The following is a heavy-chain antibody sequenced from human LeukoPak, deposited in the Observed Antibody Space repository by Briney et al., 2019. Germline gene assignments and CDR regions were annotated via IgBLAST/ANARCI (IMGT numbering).Heavy chain of an antibody. D-gene: IGHD5-24*01. CDR3: ARPEMATRYAFDI. Sequence: SETLSLTCVVSGGSISSNNWWSWVRQAPGKGLEWMGEIYDSGSTNYNPSLKSRVTISVDTSKNQFSLKLSSVTAADTAVYYCARPEMATRYAFDIWGQGTMVTVSS. CDR2: IYDSGST. V-gene: IGHV4-4*02. J-gene: IGHJ3*02. CDR1: GGSISSNNW.